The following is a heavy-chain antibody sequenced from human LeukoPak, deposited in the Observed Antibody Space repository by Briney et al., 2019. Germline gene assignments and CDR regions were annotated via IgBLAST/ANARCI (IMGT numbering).Heavy chain of an antibody. V-gene: IGHV4-61*02. Sequence: SETLSLTCTVSGGSISSGSYYWSWIRQPAGKGLEWIGRIYTSGSTNYNPPLKSRVTISVDKSKNQFSLELTSVTAADTAVYFCAREDIAAAGTSCYFDYWGQGTLVTVSS. CDR1: GGSISSGSYY. J-gene: IGHJ4*02. CDR2: IYTSGST. D-gene: IGHD6-13*01. CDR3: AREDIAAAGTSCYFDY.